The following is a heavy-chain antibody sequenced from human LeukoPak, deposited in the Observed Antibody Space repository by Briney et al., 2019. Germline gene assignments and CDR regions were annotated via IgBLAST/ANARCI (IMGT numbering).Heavy chain of an antibody. J-gene: IGHJ6*03. CDR1: GYTFTSYG. CDR3: ARAGASTTSTGRHSNYYYYYMDV. D-gene: IGHD1-1*01. CDR2: ISAYNGNT. V-gene: IGHV1-18*01. Sequence: ASVKVSCKASGYTFTSYGISWVRQAPGQGLEWMGWISAYNGNTNYAQKLQGRVTMTTDTSTSTAYMELRSLRSDDTAVYYCARAGASTTSTGRHSNYYYYYMDVWGKGTTVTVSS.